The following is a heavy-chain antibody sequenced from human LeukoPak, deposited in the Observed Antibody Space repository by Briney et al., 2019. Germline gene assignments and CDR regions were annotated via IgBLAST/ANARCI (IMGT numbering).Heavy chain of an antibody. V-gene: IGHV3-30*18. D-gene: IGHD3-22*01. CDR3: AKDVGNYYDTSGQYLMRSCMGV. CDR1: GFTFSGYG. CDR2: ISYDAGDR. Sequence: PGGSLRLSCAASGFTFSGYGMHWVRQAPGKGLEWVAVISYDAGDRYHGDSVVGRFTISRDNSKNTLYLQMNSLRAEDTAVYYCAKDVGNYYDTSGQYLMRSCMGVWGKGTTVTVYS. J-gene: IGHJ6*03.